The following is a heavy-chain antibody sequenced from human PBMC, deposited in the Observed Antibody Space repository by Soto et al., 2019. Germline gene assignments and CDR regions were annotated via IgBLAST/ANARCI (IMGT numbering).Heavy chain of an antibody. D-gene: IGHD2-15*01. J-gene: IGHJ5*02. CDR3: ARFWRYCSGGSCYFWFDP. CDR1: GYTFTSYA. V-gene: IGHV1-3*01. CDR2: INAGNGNT. Sequence: GASVKVSCKASGYTFTSYAMHWVRQAPGQRLEWMGWINAGNGNTKYSQKFQGRVTITRDTSASTAYMELSSLRSEDTAVYYCARFWRYCSGGSCYFWFDPWGQGTLVTVSS.